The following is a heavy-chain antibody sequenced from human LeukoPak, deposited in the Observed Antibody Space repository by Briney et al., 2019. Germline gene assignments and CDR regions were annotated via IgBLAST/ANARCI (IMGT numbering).Heavy chain of an antibody. CDR2: IYHSGST. V-gene: IGHV4-4*02. CDR1: GGSINHNNW. CDR3: ARRNPRRRFDP. Sequence: SGTLSLTCAVSGGSINHNNWWGWVRQPPGKGLEWIGEIYHSGSTNYNPSLKSRVTISVDKSKNQFSLELSSVTAADTVVYYCARRNPRRRFDPWGQGTLVTVSS. D-gene: IGHD2/OR15-2a*01. J-gene: IGHJ5*02.